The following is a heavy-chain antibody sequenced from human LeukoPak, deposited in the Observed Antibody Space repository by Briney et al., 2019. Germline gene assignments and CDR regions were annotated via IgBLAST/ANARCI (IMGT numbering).Heavy chain of an antibody. D-gene: IGHD4-23*01. CDR2: IIPILGIA. CDR1: GGTFSSYA. Sequence: SVKVSCKASGGTFSSYAISWVRQAPGQGLEWMGRIIPILGIANYAQKFQGRVTITADKSTSTAYMELSSLRSEDTAVYYCARASSNSRGDYFDYWGQGTLVTVSS. V-gene: IGHV1-69*04. J-gene: IGHJ4*02. CDR3: ARASSNSRGDYFDY.